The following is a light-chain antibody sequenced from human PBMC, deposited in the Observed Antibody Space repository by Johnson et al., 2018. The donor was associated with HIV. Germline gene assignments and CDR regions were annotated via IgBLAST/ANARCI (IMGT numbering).Light chain of an antibody. V-gene: IGLV1-51*02. J-gene: IGLJ1*01. CDR1: SSNIGNNY. CDR3: GTWDSSLSAYYV. CDR2: ENN. Sequence: QSVLTQPPSVSAAPGQKVTISCSGSSSNIGNNYVSWYQQLPGTAPKLLIYENNKRPSGIPDRFSGSKSGTSATLGITGPQTGDEADYYCGTWDSSLSAYYVFGTGTKVTVL.